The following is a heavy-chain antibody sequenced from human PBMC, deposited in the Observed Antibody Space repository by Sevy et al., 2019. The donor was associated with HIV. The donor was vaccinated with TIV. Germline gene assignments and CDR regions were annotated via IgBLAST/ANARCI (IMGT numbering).Heavy chain of an antibody. Sequence: GESLKISCAASGFIVSSNYMTWVRQAPGKGLEWVSVIYSDGNRHYADSLRGRFIISRDNSKNTVYLQMNRLRVEDTAVYYCARGLILEESWYGVDVWGQGTTVTVSS. V-gene: IGHV3-53*01. J-gene: IGHJ6*02. CDR2: IYSDGNR. CDR3: ARGLILEESWYGVDV. CDR1: GFIVSSNY. D-gene: IGHD3-16*01.